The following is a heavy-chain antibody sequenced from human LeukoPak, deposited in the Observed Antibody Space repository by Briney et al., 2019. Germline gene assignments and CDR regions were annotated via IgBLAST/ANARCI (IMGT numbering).Heavy chain of an antibody. CDR1: GFTFGGYG. D-gene: IGHD1-14*01. J-gene: IGHJ4*02. CDR3: TRYNNDHFDY. V-gene: IGHV3-33*01. CDR2: IAYDGSRA. Sequence: PGGSLRLSCAGSGFTFGGYGMHWFRQTPGKGLEWVAVIAYDGSRAFYADSVKGRFTISRDNSKNTMSVRMDDLRAEDTAVYYCTRYNNDHFDYWGQGTLVTVPS.